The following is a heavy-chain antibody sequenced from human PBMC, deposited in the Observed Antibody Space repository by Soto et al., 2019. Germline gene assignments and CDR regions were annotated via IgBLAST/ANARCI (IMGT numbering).Heavy chain of an antibody. CDR2: IYHSGST. V-gene: IGHV4-4*02. D-gene: IGHD2-21*02. J-gene: IGHJ6*02. Sequence: SETLSLTCAVSGGSISSSNWWSWVRQPPGKGLEWIGEIYHSGSTNYNPSLKSRVTISVDKSKNKFSLKLSSLTAADTAVYYCARDRSFVTPYGMGVWGQGTTVAVPS. CDR3: ARDRSFVTPYGMGV. CDR1: GGSISSSNW.